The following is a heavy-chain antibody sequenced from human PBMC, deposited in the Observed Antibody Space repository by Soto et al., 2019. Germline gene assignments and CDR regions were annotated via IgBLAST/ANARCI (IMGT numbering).Heavy chain of an antibody. V-gene: IGHV4-59*01. J-gene: IGHJ3*02. Sequence: SETLSLTCTVSGGSISSYYWSWIRQPPGKGLEWIGYIYYSGSTNYNPSLKSRVTISVDTSKNQFSLKLSSVTAADTAVYYCARVMSSGWARDAFDIWGQRTMVTVSS. CDR1: GGSISSYY. CDR2: IYYSGST. CDR3: ARVMSSGWARDAFDI. D-gene: IGHD6-19*01.